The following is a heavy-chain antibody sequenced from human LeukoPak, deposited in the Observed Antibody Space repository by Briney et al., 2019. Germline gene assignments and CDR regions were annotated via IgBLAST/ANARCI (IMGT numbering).Heavy chain of an antibody. Sequence: PGGSLRLSCAASGFTFDDYAMHWVRHAPGKGLEWVSGISWNSGSIGYADSVKGRFTISRDNAKNSLYLQMNSLRAEDTALYYCATLATWGQGTLVTVSS. CDR2: ISWNSGSI. J-gene: IGHJ5*02. CDR3: ATLAT. D-gene: IGHD1-1*01. CDR1: GFTFDDYA. V-gene: IGHV3-9*01.